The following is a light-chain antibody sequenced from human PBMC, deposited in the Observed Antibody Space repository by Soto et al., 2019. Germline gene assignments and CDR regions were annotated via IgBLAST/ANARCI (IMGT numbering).Light chain of an antibody. CDR1: QGINTF. V-gene: IGKV1-9*01. CDR2: AAS. CDR3: QQLNSYPIT. Sequence: PLTQSPSSLSASVGDRVTITCRASQGINTFLAWYQQKAGKAPKLLIYAASTLQSGVPSRFSGSGSGTDFTLTISSLQSEDFATYYCQQLNSYPITFGQGTRLEIK. J-gene: IGKJ5*01.